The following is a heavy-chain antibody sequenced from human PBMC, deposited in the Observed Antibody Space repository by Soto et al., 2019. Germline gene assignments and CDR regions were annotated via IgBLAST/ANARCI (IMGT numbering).Heavy chain of an antibody. J-gene: IGHJ4*02. Sequence: GASVKVSCKASGYTFTSYGISWVRQAPGQGLEWMGWISAYNGNTNYAQKLQGRVTMTTDTSTSTAYMELRSLRSDDTAVYYCARVVSTMVRGVIIPQTRDYWGQGTLVTVSS. D-gene: IGHD3-10*01. CDR3: ARVVSTMVRGVIIPQTRDY. CDR2: ISAYNGNT. CDR1: GYTFTSYG. V-gene: IGHV1-18*01.